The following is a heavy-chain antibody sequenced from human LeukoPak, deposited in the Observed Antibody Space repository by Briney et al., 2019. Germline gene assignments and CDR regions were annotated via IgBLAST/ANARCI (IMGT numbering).Heavy chain of an antibody. CDR1: GFTFSSYS. V-gene: IGHV3-48*01. D-gene: IGHD2-2*01. J-gene: IGHJ4*02. CDR3: AREGAAAKGDYFDY. CDR2: ISSSSSTI. Sequence: GGSLRLSCAASGFTFSSYSMNWVRRAPGKGLEWVSYISSSSSTIYYADSVKGRFTISRDNAKNSLYLQMNSLRAEDTAVYYCAREGAAAKGDYFDYWGQGTLVTVSS.